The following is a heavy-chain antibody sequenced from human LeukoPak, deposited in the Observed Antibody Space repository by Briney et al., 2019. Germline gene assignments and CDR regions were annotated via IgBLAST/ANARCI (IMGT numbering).Heavy chain of an antibody. J-gene: IGHJ1*01. V-gene: IGHV1-69*05. CDR1: GGTFSSYA. CDR3: ARYYYDSSGYYYEYFQH. CDR2: IIPIFGTA. Sequence: GASVKVSFKASGGTFSSYAISWVRQAPGQGLEWMGRIIPIFGTANYAQKFQGRVTITTDESTSTAYMELSSLRSEDTAVYYCARYYYDSSGYYYEYFQHWGQGTLVTVSS. D-gene: IGHD3-22*01.